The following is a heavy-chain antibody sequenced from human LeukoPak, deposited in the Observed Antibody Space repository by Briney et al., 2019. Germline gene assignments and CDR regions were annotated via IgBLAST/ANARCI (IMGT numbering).Heavy chain of an antibody. CDR1: GYTFTSNY. Sequence: ASVKVSCKAFGYTFTSNYMHWVRQAPGQGPEWMGVISPSGGSTTYAQKFQGRVTITADKSTSTAYMELSSLRSEDTAVYYCASGDTAMVTDYYYYYMDVWGKGTTVTVSS. D-gene: IGHD5-18*01. CDR3: ASGDTAMVTDYYYYYMDV. CDR2: ISPSGGST. J-gene: IGHJ6*03. V-gene: IGHV1-46*01.